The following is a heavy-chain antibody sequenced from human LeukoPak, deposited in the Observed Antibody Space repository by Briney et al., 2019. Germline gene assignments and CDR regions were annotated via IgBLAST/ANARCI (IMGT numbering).Heavy chain of an antibody. CDR1: GFTFGDYA. J-gene: IGHJ4*02. Sequence: GRSLRLSCTASGFTFGDYAMSWFRQAPGKGLEWVSYISSSGSTIYYADSVKGRFTISRDNAKNSLYLQMNSLRAEDTAVYYCAGVFGATGGYWGQGTLVTVSS. V-gene: IGHV3-11*04. CDR3: AGVFGATGGY. D-gene: IGHD3-3*01. CDR2: ISSSGSTI.